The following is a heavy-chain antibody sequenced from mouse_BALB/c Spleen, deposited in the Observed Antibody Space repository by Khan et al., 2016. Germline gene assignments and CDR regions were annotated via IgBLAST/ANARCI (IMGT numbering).Heavy chain of an antibody. CDR3: ARGGPFDY. Sequence: QIQLVQSGPELKKPGETVKISCKASGYTFTNYGMNWVKQAPGKGLKWMGWINTYTGEPTYADDFKGRFAFSLETSASTAYLQINNLKNEDTATYFGARGGPFDYWGQGTTLTVSS. CDR2: INTYTGEP. CDR1: GYTFTNYG. J-gene: IGHJ2*01. V-gene: IGHV9-3-1*01.